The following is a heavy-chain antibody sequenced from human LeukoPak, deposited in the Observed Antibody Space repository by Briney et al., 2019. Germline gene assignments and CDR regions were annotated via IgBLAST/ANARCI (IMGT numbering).Heavy chain of an antibody. CDR2: IYYSGST. Sequence: PSETLSLTCTASGGSISSYYWSWIRQPPGKGLEWIGYIYYSGSTNYNPSLKSRVTISIDTSKNQFSLKLSSVTAADTAVYYCAREYYDILTGYSNYNWFDPWGQGTLVTVSS. CDR1: GGSISSYY. V-gene: IGHV4-59*01. J-gene: IGHJ5*02. CDR3: AREYYDILTGYSNYNWFDP. D-gene: IGHD3-9*01.